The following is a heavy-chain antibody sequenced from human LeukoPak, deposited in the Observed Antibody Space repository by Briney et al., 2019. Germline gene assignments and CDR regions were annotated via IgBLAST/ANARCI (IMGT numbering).Heavy chain of an antibody. D-gene: IGHD4-17*01. CDR3: AKDKRGGSDYVYFDY. Sequence: PGGSLSLSCAASGFTFSDYAMNWVRQAPGKGLEWVSTISGGGEYTRYADSVQGRFIVSRDNSKNTVYLQMTSLRVEDTAVYFCAKDKRGGSDYVYFDYGGQGTLVPVSS. CDR2: ISGGGEYT. CDR1: GFTFSDYA. V-gene: IGHV3-23*01. J-gene: IGHJ4*02.